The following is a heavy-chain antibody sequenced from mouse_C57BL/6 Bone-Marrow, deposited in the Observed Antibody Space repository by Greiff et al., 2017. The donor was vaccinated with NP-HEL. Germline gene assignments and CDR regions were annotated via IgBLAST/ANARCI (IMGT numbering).Heavy chain of an antibody. CDR2: IYPRSGNT. J-gene: IGHJ2*01. D-gene: IGHD2-5*01. CDR3: ARGGAYYSNYVDY. CDR1: GYTFTSYG. Sequence: VQLVESGAELARPGASVKLSCKASGYTFTSYGISWVKQRTGQGLEWIGEIYPRSGNTYYNEKFKGKATLTADKSSSTAYMELRSLTSEDSAVYFCARGGAYYSNYVDYWGQGTTLTVSS. V-gene: IGHV1-81*01.